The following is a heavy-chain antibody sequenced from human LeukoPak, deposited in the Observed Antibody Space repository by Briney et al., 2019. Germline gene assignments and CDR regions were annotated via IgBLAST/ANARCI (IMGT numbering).Heavy chain of an antibody. Sequence: PSETLSLSCTVSGGSISSSSYYWGWIRQPPGKGLEWIGTIYYSGTTYYNPSLKSRVTISVDTSKNQFSLKLSSVTAADTALYYCAKHYMGSSYNHGLDCWGQGTLVTVSS. D-gene: IGHD3-10*01. CDR3: AKHYMGSSYNHGLDC. V-gene: IGHV4-39*01. CDR1: GGSISSSSYY. J-gene: IGHJ4*02. CDR2: IYYSGTT.